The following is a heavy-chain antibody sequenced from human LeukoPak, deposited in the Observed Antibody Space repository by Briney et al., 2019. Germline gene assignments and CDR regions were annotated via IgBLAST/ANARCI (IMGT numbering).Heavy chain of an antibody. V-gene: IGHV3-74*01. CDR1: GFTFSNYW. Sequence: GGSLRLSCAASGFTFSNYWLHWVRQAPGKGLVWVSRISSDGSNTNYADSVKGRFTISRDNAKNTLYLQMNSLRAEDTAVYYCAREPIVGVHFDYWGQGTLVTVSS. CDR2: ISSDGSNT. CDR3: AREPIVGVHFDY. D-gene: IGHD1-26*01. J-gene: IGHJ4*02.